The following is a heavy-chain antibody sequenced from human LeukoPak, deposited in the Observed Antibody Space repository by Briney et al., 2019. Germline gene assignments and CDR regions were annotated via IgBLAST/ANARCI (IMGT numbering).Heavy chain of an antibody. CDR3: AKDRVLLWFGEPSHPDY. CDR2: INHSGST. CDR1: GGSFGGYY. V-gene: IGHV4-34*01. Sequence: SETLSLTCAVYGGSFGGYYWSWIRQPPGKGLEWIGEINHSGSTNYNPSLKSRVTISVDTSKNQFSLKLSSVTAADTAVYYCAKDRVLLWFGEPSHPDYWGQGTLVTVSS. D-gene: IGHD3-10*01. J-gene: IGHJ4*02.